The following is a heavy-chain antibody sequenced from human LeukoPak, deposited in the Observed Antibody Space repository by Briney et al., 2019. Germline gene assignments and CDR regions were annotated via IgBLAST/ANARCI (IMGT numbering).Heavy chain of an antibody. V-gene: IGHV4-59*01. CDR1: GGSISTYY. CDR2: IYYSGST. CDR3: ARDLYVYMDV. J-gene: IGHJ6*03. Sequence: SETLSLTCTVSGGSISTYYWNWIRQPPGKGLEWIGYIYYSGSTNYNPSLKSRVTISVDTSKNQFSLKLSSVTAADTAVYYCARDLYVYMDVWGKGTTVTVSS. D-gene: IGHD3-16*01.